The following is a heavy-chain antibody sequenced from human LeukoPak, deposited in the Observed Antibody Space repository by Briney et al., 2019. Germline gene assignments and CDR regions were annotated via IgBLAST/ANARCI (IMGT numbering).Heavy chain of an antibody. D-gene: IGHD4-23*01. J-gene: IGHJ3*02. Sequence: ASVKVSCKASGYTFVSYYMHWLRQAPGQWLELMGITSPSGGSTSYAQKFQGRVTMTRDTSTSTVYMELSSLRSEDTAVYYCARSDYGGNSGAPDDAFDIWGQGTMVTVSS. CDR2: TSPSGGST. V-gene: IGHV1-46*01. CDR1: GYTFVSYY. CDR3: ARSDYGGNSGAPDDAFDI.